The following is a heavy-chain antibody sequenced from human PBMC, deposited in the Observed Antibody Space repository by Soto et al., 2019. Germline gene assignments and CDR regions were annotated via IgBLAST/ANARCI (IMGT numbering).Heavy chain of an antibody. CDR1: GGSISSGSAY. CDR2: IYFSGST. CDR3: ARDGTQSAWSFQDY. J-gene: IGHJ4*02. V-gene: IGHV4-31*03. D-gene: IGHD6-19*01. Sequence: QVQLQESGPGLVKPSQTLSLTCTVSGGSISSGSAYWSWIRQHPGKGLEWIGDIYFSGSTYYNPSLKGRVKISVDTSKNQFYLRLTSVTAADTAVYYCARDGTQSAWSFQDYWGQGTLVTVSS.